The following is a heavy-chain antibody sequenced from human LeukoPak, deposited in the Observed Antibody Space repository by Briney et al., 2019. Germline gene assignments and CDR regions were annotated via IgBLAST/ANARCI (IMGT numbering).Heavy chain of an antibody. D-gene: IGHD2-21*02. CDR1: GFTFSSYA. CDR3: AKDTFCGGDCYSPFDY. Sequence: GGSLRLSCAASGFTFSSYAMSWVRQAPGKGLEWVSAISGSGGSTYYADSVKGRFTTSRDNSKNTLYLQMNSLRAEDTAVYYCAKDTFCGGDCYSPFDYWGQGTLVTVSS. CDR2: ISGSGGST. V-gene: IGHV3-23*01. J-gene: IGHJ4*02.